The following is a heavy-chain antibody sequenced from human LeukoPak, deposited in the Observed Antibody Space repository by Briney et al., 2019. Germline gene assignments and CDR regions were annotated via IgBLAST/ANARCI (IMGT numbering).Heavy chain of an antibody. Sequence: SETLSLTCTVSGASISGYYWSWIRQPPGKGLEWIGYIYYSGSTNYNPSLKSRVTISVDTSKNQFSLKLSSVTAADTAVYYCARGDYDILTGYYTGIDYWGQGTMVTVSS. CDR3: ARGDYDILTGYYTGIDY. CDR2: IYYSGST. D-gene: IGHD3-9*01. V-gene: IGHV4-59*01. CDR1: GASISGYY. J-gene: IGHJ3*01.